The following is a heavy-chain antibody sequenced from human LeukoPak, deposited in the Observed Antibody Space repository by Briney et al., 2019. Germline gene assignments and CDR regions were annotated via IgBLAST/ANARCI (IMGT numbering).Heavy chain of an antibody. V-gene: IGHV1-18*04. CDR2: ISAYNGNT. J-gene: IGHJ4*02. Sequence: ASMKVSCKASGYTFTSYGISWVRQAPGQGLEWMGWISAYNGNTNYAQKLQGRVTMTTDTSTSTAYMELRSLRSDDTAVYYCARDYYGSGSYYKDYWGQGTLVTVSS. D-gene: IGHD3-10*01. CDR3: ARDYYGSGSYYKDY. CDR1: GYTFTSYG.